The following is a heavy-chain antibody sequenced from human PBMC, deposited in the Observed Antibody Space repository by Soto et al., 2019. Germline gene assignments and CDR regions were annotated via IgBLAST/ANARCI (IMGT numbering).Heavy chain of an antibody. CDR1: GFTFSFYA. CDR3: AYPLTGELFPEALGY. D-gene: IGHD7-27*01. CDR2: VSFDGSNK. J-gene: IGHJ4*02. Sequence: PGGSLRLSYAASGFTFSFYAMHWVRRAPGKGLEWVAVVSFDGSNKYYADSVKGRFTVSRDNSKNTLFLQLDSLRDDDTAIYSCAYPLTGELFPEALGYWGQGTLVTVSS. V-gene: IGHV3-30*03.